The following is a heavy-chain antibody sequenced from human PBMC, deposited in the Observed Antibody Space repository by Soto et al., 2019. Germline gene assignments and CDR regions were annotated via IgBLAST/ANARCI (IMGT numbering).Heavy chain of an antibody. V-gene: IGHV1-18*01. J-gene: IGHJ4*02. CDR2: ISAYNGKT. Sequence: QVQLVQSGAEVKKPGASVEVSCKASGYTFTTYGISCVRQAPGQGLEWMGWISAYNGKTNHAQNLQGRVTMTTDTSTSTAYMELRSLRSDDTAVYYCARFYASGSYPYDYWGQGTLVTVSS. CDR3: ARFYASGSYPYDY. CDR1: GYTFTTYG. D-gene: IGHD3-10*01.